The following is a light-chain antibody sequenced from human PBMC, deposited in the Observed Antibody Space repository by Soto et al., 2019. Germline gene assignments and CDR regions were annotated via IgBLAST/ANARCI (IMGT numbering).Light chain of an antibody. Sequence: QSVLTQPPSVSGAPGQRVTISCTGSNSNIGAGYDVHWYQQLPGTAPKPLLYNNANRPSGVPDRFSGSKSGASASLAITGLQPEDEADYYCQSYDNRHVVFGGGTKVSVL. CDR2: NNA. CDR3: QSYDNRHVV. J-gene: IGLJ2*01. CDR1: NSNIGAGYD. V-gene: IGLV1-40*01.